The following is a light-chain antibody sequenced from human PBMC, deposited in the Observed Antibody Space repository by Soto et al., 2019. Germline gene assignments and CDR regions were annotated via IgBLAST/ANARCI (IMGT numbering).Light chain of an antibody. Sequence: QSVLTQPASVSGSPGQSITISCTGTSSDVGGYNYVSWYQQHPGKAPKLMIYDVSNRPSGVSNRFSGSKSGNTASLTISGLQAEDEAHYYCSSYTSSSTRVFGAATKVTVL. CDR3: SSYTSSSTRV. J-gene: IGLJ1*01. V-gene: IGLV2-14*01. CDR1: SSDVGGYNY. CDR2: DVS.